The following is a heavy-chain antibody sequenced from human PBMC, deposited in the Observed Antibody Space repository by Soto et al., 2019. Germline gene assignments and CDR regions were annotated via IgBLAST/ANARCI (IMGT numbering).Heavy chain of an antibody. V-gene: IGHV3-33*01. Sequence: PGGSLRLSCAASGFTFSSYGMHWVRQAPGKGLEWVAVIWYDGSNKYYADSVKGRFTISRDNSKNTLYLQKNSLRAEDTAVYYCARELRITMVRGVIAYGMDVWGQGTTVTAP. D-gene: IGHD3-10*01. CDR3: ARELRITMVRGVIAYGMDV. CDR2: IWYDGSNK. CDR1: GFTFSSYG. J-gene: IGHJ6*02.